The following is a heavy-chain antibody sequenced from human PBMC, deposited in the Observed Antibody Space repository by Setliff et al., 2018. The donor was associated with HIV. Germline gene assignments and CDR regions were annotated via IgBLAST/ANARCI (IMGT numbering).Heavy chain of an antibody. D-gene: IGHD5-12*01. J-gene: IGHJ4*02. CDR1: GYTFTSHT. CDR3: ARDAGYSGSSWNY. V-gene: IGHV1-3*01. Sequence: ASVKVSCKTSGYTFTSHTLQWVRQAPGQGLEWMGWINAGNGNTNYAQKLQGRVTMTADESTSTVYMELNSLSSEDTAMYYCARDAGYSGSSWNYWGQGTLVTVPQ. CDR2: INAGNGNT.